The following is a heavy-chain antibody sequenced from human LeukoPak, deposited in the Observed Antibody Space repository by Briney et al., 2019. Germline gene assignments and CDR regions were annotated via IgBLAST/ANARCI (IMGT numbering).Heavy chain of an antibody. Sequence: ASVKVSCKASGYTFASYDINWVRQATGQGLEWMGWMNPNSGSTGYAQKFQGRVTMTRTTSISTAYMELSSLRSEDTAVYYCVRVQSGSYARYGMDVWGQGTTVTVSS. CDR3: VRVQSGSYARYGMDV. CDR1: GYTFASYD. V-gene: IGHV1-8*01. J-gene: IGHJ6*02. CDR2: MNPNSGST. D-gene: IGHD1-26*01.